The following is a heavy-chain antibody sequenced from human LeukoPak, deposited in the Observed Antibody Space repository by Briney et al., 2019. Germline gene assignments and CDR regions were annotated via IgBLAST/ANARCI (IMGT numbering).Heavy chain of an antibody. CDR3: AGAYYYDSSAYYDY. V-gene: IGHV3-30-3*01. CDR2: ISYDGINK. CDR1: GFTFSTYA. Sequence: GGSLRLSCAASGFTFSTYAMHWVRQAPGKGLEWVAVISYDGINKYYADSVKGRFTISRDNSKNMLYLQMNSLRAEDTAVYYCAGAYYYDSSAYYDYWGQGTLVTVSP. D-gene: IGHD3-22*01. J-gene: IGHJ4*02.